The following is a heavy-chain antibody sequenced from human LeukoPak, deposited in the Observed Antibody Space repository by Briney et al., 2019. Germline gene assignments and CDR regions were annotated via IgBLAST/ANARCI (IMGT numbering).Heavy chain of an antibody. D-gene: IGHD6-13*01. CDR2: IYYSGST. V-gene: IGHV4-39*01. CDR3: ARHRIAAAGNAPGGYYYYMDV. J-gene: IGHJ6*03. Sequence: ASETLSLTCTVSGGSISSSSYYWGWIRQPPGKGLEWIGSIYYSGSTYYNPSLKSRVTISVDTSKNQFSLKLSSVTAADTAVYYCARHRIAAAGNAPGGYYYYMDVWGKGTTVTISS. CDR1: GGSISSSSYY.